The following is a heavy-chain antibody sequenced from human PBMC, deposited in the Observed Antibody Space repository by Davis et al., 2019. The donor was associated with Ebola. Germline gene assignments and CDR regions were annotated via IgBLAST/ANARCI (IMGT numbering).Heavy chain of an antibody. CDR3: ARDYYDNSGDGFDI. CDR2: IKEDGSAT. V-gene: IGHV3-7*01. D-gene: IGHD3-22*01. Sequence: PGGSLRLSCAASGVMFSRYWMSWVRQAPGKGLEWVANIKEDGSATNYVDSLKGRFTISRDNAKKSLYLQLNSLRADDTDMYYCARDYYDNSGDGFDIWGQGTMVTVSS. J-gene: IGHJ3*02. CDR1: GVMFSRYW.